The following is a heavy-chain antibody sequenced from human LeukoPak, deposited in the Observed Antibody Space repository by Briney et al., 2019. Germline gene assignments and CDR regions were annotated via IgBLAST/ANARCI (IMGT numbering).Heavy chain of an antibody. D-gene: IGHD4-17*01. CDR2: IDPSGGST. CDR1: GYTFTSYY. J-gene: IGHJ4*02. V-gene: IGHV1-46*01. CDR3: ARAYSTVTTTDY. Sequence: ASVKASCKASGYTFTSYYMHWVRQAPGQGLEWMGIIDPSGGSTSYAQKFQGRVTMTRDTSTSTVYMELSSLRSEDTAVYYCARAYSTVTTTDYWGQGTLVTVSS.